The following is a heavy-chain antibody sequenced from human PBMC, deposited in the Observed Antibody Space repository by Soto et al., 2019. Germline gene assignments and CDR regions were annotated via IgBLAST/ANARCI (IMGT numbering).Heavy chain of an antibody. Sequence: QVTVKESGPVLVKPTETLTLTSTVSGFSLSNAGLGVSWIRQPPGKALEWLAHIFSNDEKSYSTSLKSRLTISKYTSKSQVVLTMTTMDPVDTATYYCTPTYSTSWYWLDPWGQGTLVTVSS. D-gene: IGHD6-13*01. CDR2: IFSNDEK. V-gene: IGHV2-26*01. CDR1: GFSLSNAGLG. CDR3: TPTYSTSWYWLDP. J-gene: IGHJ5*02.